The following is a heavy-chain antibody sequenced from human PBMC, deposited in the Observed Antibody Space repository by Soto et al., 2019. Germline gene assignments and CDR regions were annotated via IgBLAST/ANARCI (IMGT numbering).Heavy chain of an antibody. J-gene: IGHJ4*02. CDR2: FNAVNGNI. Sequence: ASVKVSGMASGYTFTSYAMHGVRQAPGQRLERMGWFNAVNGNIKYTQKFQGRVSITRDTSASTAYMELSSLRSDDTAVYYCARSEVNIGYGRFHYFDYWGQGTLVTVSS. D-gene: IGHD5-12*01. CDR3: ARSEVNIGYGRFHYFDY. V-gene: IGHV1-3*01. CDR1: GYTFTSYA.